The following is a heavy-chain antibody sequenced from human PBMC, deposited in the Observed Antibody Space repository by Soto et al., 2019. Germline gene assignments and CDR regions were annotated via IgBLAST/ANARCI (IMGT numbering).Heavy chain of an antibody. Sequence: QVQLVESGGGVVQPGRSLRLSCAASGFTFSSYGMHWVRQAPGKGLEWVAVISYDGSNKYYADSVKGRFTISRYNSKNSLYLQMNSLRAEDTAVYYCAKDRGGYCSSTSCYHGMDVWGQGTTVTVSS. J-gene: IGHJ6*02. CDR3: AKDRGGYCSSTSCYHGMDV. CDR2: ISYDGSNK. D-gene: IGHD2-2*01. V-gene: IGHV3-30*18. CDR1: GFTFSSYG.